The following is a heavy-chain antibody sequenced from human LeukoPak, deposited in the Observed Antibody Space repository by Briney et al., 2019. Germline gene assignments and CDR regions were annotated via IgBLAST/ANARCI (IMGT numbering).Heavy chain of an antibody. CDR1: GMTFSNHW. CDR3: ASAGIAAAGTRY. D-gene: IGHD6-13*01. CDR2: IKTDGRTT. V-gene: IGHV3-74*01. J-gene: IGHJ4*02. Sequence: PGGSLRLSCAASGMTFSNHWMHWVRQAPGKGLVWVSLIKTDGRTTIYADSVKGRFTISRDNGKNSLYLQMNSLRAEDTAVYYCASAGIAAAGTRYWGQGTLVTVSS.